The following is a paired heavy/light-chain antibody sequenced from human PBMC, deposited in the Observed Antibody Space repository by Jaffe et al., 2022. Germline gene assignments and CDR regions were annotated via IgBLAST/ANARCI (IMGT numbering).Light chain of an antibody. CDR3: MQALQTFT. J-gene: IGKJ3*01. V-gene: IGKV2-28*01. CDR1: QSLLHSNGYNY. CDR2: LGS. Sequence: DIVMTQSPLSLPVTPGEPASISCRSSQSLLHSNGYNYLDWYLQKPGQSPQLLIYLGSNRASGVPDRFSGSGSGTDFTLKISRVEAEDVGVYYCMQALQTFTFGPGTKVDIK.
Heavy chain of an antibody. Sequence: EVQLVESGGGLVQPGGSLKLSCAASGFTFSGSAMHWVRQASGKGLEWVGRIRSKANSYATAYAASVKGRFTISRDDSKNTAYLQMNSLKTEDTAVYYCTRHVGTTMVQGVHLGFDPWGQGTLVTVSS. D-gene: IGHD3-10*01. J-gene: IGHJ5*02. CDR3: TRHVGTTMVQGVHLGFDP. CDR1: GFTFSGSA. CDR2: IRSKANSYAT. V-gene: IGHV3-73*02.